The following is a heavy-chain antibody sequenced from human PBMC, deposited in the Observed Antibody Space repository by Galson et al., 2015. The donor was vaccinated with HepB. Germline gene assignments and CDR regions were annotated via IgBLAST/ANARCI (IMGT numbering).Heavy chain of an antibody. CDR3: AKGDSSAWPYCFDS. Sequence: SLRLSCAASGFTFSSYAMGWVRQAPGKGLELVSSIGTRGGTDYADFVKGRFTISRDNSKNTLYLQMDSLRAEDTAIFYCAKGDSSAWPYCFDSWGQETLVTVSS. D-gene: IGHD6-19*01. J-gene: IGHJ4*02. CDR2: IGTRGGT. V-gene: IGHV3-23*01. CDR1: GFTFSSYA.